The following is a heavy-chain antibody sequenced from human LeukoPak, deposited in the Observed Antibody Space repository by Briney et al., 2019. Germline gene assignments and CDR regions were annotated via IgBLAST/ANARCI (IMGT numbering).Heavy chain of an antibody. D-gene: IGHD2-2*01. CDR1: GGSISSANHF. V-gene: IGHV4-30-4*08. Sequence: SQTLSLTCTVSGGSISSANHFWSWVRQSPGEGLEWIGYIHYDGRAHYNPSLKSRVSMSLDMSKNQFSLSLSSVTAADTAIYYCAREVITPGDSDGFDLWGQGTTVSVSS. CDR3: AREVITPGDSDGFDL. J-gene: IGHJ3*01. CDR2: IHYDGRA.